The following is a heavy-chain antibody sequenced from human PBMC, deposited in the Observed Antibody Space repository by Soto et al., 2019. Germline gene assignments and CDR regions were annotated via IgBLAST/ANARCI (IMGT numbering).Heavy chain of an antibody. V-gene: IGHV3-21*01. D-gene: IGHD2-2*01. CDR2: ISKSDYT. CDR3: AREDSIIIPAVSDF. J-gene: IGHJ4*02. Sequence: GVSLRLSCTVSGFAFNNYGINWVRQAPGKGLEWVSSISKSDYTYYSDSVKGRFAISRDNAKSSVSLQMNTLRVEDTAVYYCAREDSIIIPAVSDFWGQGALVTVSS. CDR1: GFAFNNYG.